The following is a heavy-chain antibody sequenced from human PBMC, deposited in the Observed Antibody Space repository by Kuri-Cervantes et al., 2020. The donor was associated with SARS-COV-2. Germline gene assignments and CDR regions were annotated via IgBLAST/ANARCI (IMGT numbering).Heavy chain of an antibody. CDR1: GYTFTSYG. D-gene: IGHD2-15*01. Sequence: APVKVSCKASGYTFTSYGISWVRQAPGQGLEWMGWISAYNGNTNYAQKLQGRVTMTTDTSTSTAYMELRSLRSDDTAVYYCARVYCSGGSCYSLDYWGQGTLVTVSS. CDR3: ARVYCSGGSCYSLDY. V-gene: IGHV1-18*01. J-gene: IGHJ4*02. CDR2: ISAYNGNT.